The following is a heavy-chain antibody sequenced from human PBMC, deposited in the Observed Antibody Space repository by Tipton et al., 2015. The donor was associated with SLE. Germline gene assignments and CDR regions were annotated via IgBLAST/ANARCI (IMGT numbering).Heavy chain of an antibody. J-gene: IGHJ4*02. V-gene: IGHV4-31*11. CDR2: IYYTMSA. Sequence: TLSLTCAVSGYSISSGYYWSWIRQHPGKGLEWFGYIYYTMSAYYNPSLKSRVIISLDTSKNHFSLKLSSVTAADTAVYYCARVPRTFYYDYSGHFDYWGPGTLVTVSS. D-gene: IGHD3-22*01. CDR1: GYSISSGYY. CDR3: ARVPRTFYYDYSGHFDY.